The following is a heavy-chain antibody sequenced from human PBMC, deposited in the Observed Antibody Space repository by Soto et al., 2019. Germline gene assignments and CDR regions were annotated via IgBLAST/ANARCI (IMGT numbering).Heavy chain of an antibody. CDR3: ARDLGEYSGYLSDAFDI. CDR1: GGSISSGGYY. CDR2: IYYSGST. Sequence: QVQLQESGPGLVKPSQTLSLTCTVSGGSISSGGYYWSWIRQHPGKGLEWIGYIYYSGSTYYNPSLQRRVTISVDTSKNQFSLKLSAVTAADTAVYYCARDLGEYSGYLSDAFDIWGQGTMVTVSS. V-gene: IGHV4-31*03. D-gene: IGHD5-12*01. J-gene: IGHJ3*02.